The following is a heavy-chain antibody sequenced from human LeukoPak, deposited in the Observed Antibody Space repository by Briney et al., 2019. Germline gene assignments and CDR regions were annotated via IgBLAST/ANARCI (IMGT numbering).Heavy chain of an antibody. D-gene: IGHD5-24*01. V-gene: IGHV3-64*01. J-gene: IGHJ4*02. CDR1: GFTFSSYA. CDR3: ARSGVGMATNDY. Sequence: PGGSLRLSCAASGFTFSSYAMHWVRQAPGKGLEYVSAISSNGGSTYYANSVKGRFTISRDNSKNTLYLQMGSLRAEDMAVYYCARSGVGMATNDYWGQGTLVTVSS. CDR2: ISSNGGST.